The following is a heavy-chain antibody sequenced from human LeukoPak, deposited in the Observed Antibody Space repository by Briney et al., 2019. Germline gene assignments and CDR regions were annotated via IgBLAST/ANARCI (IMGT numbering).Heavy chain of an antibody. CDR1: GGSFSGYY. J-gene: IGHJ5*02. Sequence: SETLSLTCAVYGGSFSGYYWSWIRQPPGKGLEWIGEINHSGSTNYNPSLKSRVTISVDTSKNQFSLKLSSVTAADTAVYYCAIHIVGATNGDWFDPWGQGTLVTVSS. CDR3: AIHIVGATNGDWFDP. V-gene: IGHV4-34*01. D-gene: IGHD1-26*01. CDR2: INHSGST.